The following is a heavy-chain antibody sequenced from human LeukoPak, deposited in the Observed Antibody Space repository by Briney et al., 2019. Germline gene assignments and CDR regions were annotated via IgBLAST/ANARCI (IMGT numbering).Heavy chain of an antibody. J-gene: IGHJ4*02. Sequence: SETLSLTCTVSGYSISSGYYWGWIRQPPGKGLEWIGSIYHSGSTYYNPSLKSRVTISVDTSKNQFSLKLSSVTAADTAVYYCAGVTTSQNDYWGQGTLVTVSS. D-gene: IGHD4-17*01. CDR2: IYHSGST. CDR3: AGVTTSQNDY. V-gene: IGHV4-38-2*02. CDR1: GYSISSGYY.